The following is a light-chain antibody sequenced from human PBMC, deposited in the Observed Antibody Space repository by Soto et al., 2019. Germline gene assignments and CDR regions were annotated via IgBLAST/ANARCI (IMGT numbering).Light chain of an antibody. V-gene: IGKV3-15*01. CDR3: QQYNNWHPWT. CDR2: GAS. CDR1: QSVSVD. J-gene: IGKJ1*01. Sequence: EILITQSPATLSVSPGERVTLSCRASQSVSVDLAWYQQRPGQAPRLLIYGASTRANGIPVRFSGSGSGTEFSLTISSLQSEDFAFYYCQQYNNWHPWTFGQGTKVDIK.